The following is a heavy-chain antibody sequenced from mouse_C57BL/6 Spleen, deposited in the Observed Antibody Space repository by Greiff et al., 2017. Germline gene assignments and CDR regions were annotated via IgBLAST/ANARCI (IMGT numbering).Heavy chain of an antibody. Sequence: QVQLQQSGPGLVAPSQSLSITCTVSGFSLTSYAIRWVRQPPGKGLEWLGVLWTGGGTNFNSALKSRLSISKDNSKSQVFLKMNSLQTDDTARYYCARHLSTVVAPPFDYWGQGTTLTVSS. CDR2: LWTGGGT. CDR3: ARHLSTVVAPPFDY. V-gene: IGHV2-9-1*01. J-gene: IGHJ2*01. D-gene: IGHD1-1*01. CDR1: GFSLTSYA.